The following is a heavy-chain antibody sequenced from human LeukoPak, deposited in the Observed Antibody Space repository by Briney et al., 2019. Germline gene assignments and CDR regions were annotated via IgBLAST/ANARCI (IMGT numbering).Heavy chain of an antibody. Sequence: SETLSLTCTVSGVSISSSNSYWGWIRQPPGKGLEWIGSIYYTGNTYYNPSLKSRVTISVDTSKNQFSLKLSSVTAADTAVYYCARDRPSHYYDSSGYFIWGYYFDYWGQGTLVTVSS. D-gene: IGHD3-22*01. CDR1: GVSISSSNSY. CDR2: IYYTGNT. V-gene: IGHV4-39*07. CDR3: ARDRPSHYYDSSGYFIWGYYFDY. J-gene: IGHJ4*02.